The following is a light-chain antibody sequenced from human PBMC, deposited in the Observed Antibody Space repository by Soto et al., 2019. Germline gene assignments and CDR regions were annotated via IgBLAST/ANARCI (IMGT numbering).Light chain of an antibody. J-gene: IGKJ1*01. V-gene: IGKV3-20*01. CDR2: GAS. Sequence: EMVLTQSPGTRSLSPGERATLSCRASQSVISSYLAWYQQKPGQAPRLLIYGASSRATGIPDRFSGSGSGTDFTLTISRLEPADCAVYCCQQYGSSLTWTFGQGTKVEIK. CDR3: QQYGSSLTWT. CDR1: QSVISSY.